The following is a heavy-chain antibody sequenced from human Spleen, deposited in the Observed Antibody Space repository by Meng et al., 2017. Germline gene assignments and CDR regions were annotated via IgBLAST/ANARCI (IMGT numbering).Heavy chain of an antibody. Sequence: SETLSLTCAVYGGSFSCYYWSWIRQPPGKGLEWSGEINHSGSTNYNPSLERRATISVDTSQNNLSLKLSSVTAADPAVYYCARGPTTMAHDFDYWGQGTLVTVSS. V-gene: IGHV4-34*01. D-gene: IGHD4-11*01. CDR1: GGSFSCYY. CDR3: ARGPTTMAHDFDY. CDR2: INHSGST. J-gene: IGHJ4*02.